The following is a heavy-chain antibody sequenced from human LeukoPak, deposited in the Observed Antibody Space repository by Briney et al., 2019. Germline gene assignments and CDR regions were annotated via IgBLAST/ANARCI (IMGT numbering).Heavy chain of an antibody. Sequence: PGGSLGLSCAASGFIFSKYAMTWVRQAPGKGLEWASTINAVDANTYYADSVKGCFTVSRDNAMNTLYLQMNSLRAEDTAVYYCAKQFLDANWGQGTRVTVSS. J-gene: IGHJ4*02. V-gene: IGHV3-23*01. CDR1: GFIFSKYA. D-gene: IGHD6-19*01. CDR3: AKQFLDAN. CDR2: INAVDANT.